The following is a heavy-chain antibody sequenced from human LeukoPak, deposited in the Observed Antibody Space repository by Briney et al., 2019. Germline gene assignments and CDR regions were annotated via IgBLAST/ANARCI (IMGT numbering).Heavy chain of an antibody. J-gene: IGHJ6*03. CDR1: GFTFSSYW. CDR3: ARDRGLYYYYYYMDV. V-gene: IGHV3-74*01. CDR2: INSDGSST. Sequence: PGGSLRLSCAASGFTFSSYWMHWVRQAPGKGLVWVSRINSDGSSTSYADSVKGRFTISRDNAKNTLYLQMNSLRAEDTAVYYCARDRGLYYYYYYMDVWGKGTTVTVSS.